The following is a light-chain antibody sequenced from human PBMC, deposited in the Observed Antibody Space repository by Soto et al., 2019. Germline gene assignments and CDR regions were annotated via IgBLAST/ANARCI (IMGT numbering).Light chain of an antibody. CDR2: EVN. CDR1: NSDVGAYNY. Sequence: QSVLTQPASVSGSPGQSITISCTGGNSDVGAYNYVSWYQQHPGKAPKLMIYEVNDRPSGVSNRFSGSKSGNTASLTISGLQAEDEADYYCCSYTSSNTWVFGGGTKVTVL. V-gene: IGLV2-14*01. J-gene: IGLJ3*02. CDR3: CSYTSSNTWV.